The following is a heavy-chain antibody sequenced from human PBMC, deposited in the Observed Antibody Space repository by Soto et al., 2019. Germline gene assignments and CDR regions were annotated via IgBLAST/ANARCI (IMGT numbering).Heavy chain of an antibody. J-gene: IGHJ6*02. Sequence: PGESLKISCKGAGYSFTDYWIGWVRQMPGKGLEWMGIIYPGDSGARYSPSFQGQVSISADKSVNTAYLQWGSLKASDTAMYYCARRATGWFGMDVWGQGTTVTVS. D-gene: IGHD1-26*01. CDR2: IYPGDSGA. CDR3: ARRATGWFGMDV. V-gene: IGHV5-51*01. CDR1: GYSFTDYW.